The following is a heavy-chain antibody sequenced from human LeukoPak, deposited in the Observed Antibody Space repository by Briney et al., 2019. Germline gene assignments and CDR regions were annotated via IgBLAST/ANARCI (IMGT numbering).Heavy chain of an antibody. V-gene: IGHV4-59*08. CDR2: IYYSGST. CDR1: GGSISSYY. D-gene: IGHD3-10*01. J-gene: IGHJ6*02. Sequence: SETLSLTCTVSGGSISSYYWSWIRQPPGKGLEWIGYIYYSGSTNYNPSLKSRVTISVDTSKNRFSLNLSSVTAADTAVYYCARLLSGLMVRGVYYGMDVWGQGTTVTVSS. CDR3: ARLLSGLMVRGVYYGMDV.